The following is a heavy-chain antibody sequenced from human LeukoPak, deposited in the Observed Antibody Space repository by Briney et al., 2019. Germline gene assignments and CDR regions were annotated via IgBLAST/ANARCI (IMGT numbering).Heavy chain of an antibody. CDR3: ARAFSPGWNGGLGY. CDR1: GFTFTSYG. J-gene: IGHJ4*02. Sequence: ASVKVSCKASGFTFTSYGISWVRRAPGQGLEWVGWISAYNGNTNYAQKLQGRVTMTTDTSTSTAYMELRSLRSDDTAVYYCARAFSPGWNGGLGYWGQGTLVTVSS. V-gene: IGHV1-18*01. CDR2: ISAYNGNT. D-gene: IGHD1-1*01.